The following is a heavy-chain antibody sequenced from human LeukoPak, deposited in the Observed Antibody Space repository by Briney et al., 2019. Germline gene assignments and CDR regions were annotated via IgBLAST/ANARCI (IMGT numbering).Heavy chain of an antibody. CDR3: ARGSGDNWFDP. D-gene: IGHD3-10*01. J-gene: IGHJ5*02. Sequence: ASVKVSCKASGYTFTSYAMHWVRQAPGQRLEWMGWINAGNGNTKYSQKFQGRVTITRDTSASTAYMELSGLRSEDTAVYYCARGSGDNWFDPWGQGTLVTVSS. V-gene: IGHV1-3*01. CDR1: GYTFTSYA. CDR2: INAGNGNT.